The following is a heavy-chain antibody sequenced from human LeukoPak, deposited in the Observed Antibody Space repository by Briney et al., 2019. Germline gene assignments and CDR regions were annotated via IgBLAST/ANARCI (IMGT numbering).Heavy chain of an antibody. CDR2: ISAYNGNT. D-gene: IGHD6-19*01. CDR3: ARDGNSGGWYPRFFDS. Sequence: ASVKVSCKASGYTFTSYGISWVRQAPGQGLEWMGWISAYNGNTNYAQKLQGRVTMTTDTSTSTAYMELRSLRSDDTAVYYCARDGNSGGWYPRFFDSWGQGTLVTVSP. V-gene: IGHV1-18*01. J-gene: IGHJ4*02. CDR1: GYTFTSYG.